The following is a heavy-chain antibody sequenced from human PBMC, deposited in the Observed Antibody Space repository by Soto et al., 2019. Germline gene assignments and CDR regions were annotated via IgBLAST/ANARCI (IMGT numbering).Heavy chain of an antibody. CDR1: GYTFTSYY. V-gene: IGHV1-46*01. J-gene: IGHJ6*02. CDR2: INPSDGST. Sequence: ASVKVSCKASGYTFTSYYMHWVRQAPGQGLEWMGIINPSDGSTSYAQKFQGRVTMTRDTSTSTVYMELSSLRSEDTAVYYCARAPDMTTVTTRDYYYYYGMDVWGQGTTVTVSS. D-gene: IGHD4-17*01. CDR3: ARAPDMTTVTTRDYYYYYGMDV.